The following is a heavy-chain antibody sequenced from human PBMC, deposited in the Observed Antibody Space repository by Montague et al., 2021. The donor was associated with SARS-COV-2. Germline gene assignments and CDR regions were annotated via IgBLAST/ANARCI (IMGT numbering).Heavy chain of an antibody. J-gene: IGHJ5*02. CDR1: GGSMSDQY. V-gene: IGHV4-59*11. D-gene: IGHD3-10*01. Sequence: SETLSPTCTVSGGSMSDQYWAWIRQPPGKGLEWLAYIYYSGGINSNASLKSRVSMSVDTSKNQFSLKLTSVTAAATAVYYCARAVSVRRAVNWFDPWGQGTLVTVSS. CDR3: ARAVSVRRAVNWFDP. CDR2: IYYSGGI.